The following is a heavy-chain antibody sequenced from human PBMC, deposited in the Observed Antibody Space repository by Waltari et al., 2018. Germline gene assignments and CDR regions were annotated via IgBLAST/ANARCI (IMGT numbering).Heavy chain of an antibody. V-gene: IGHV3-30*18. Sequence: QVQLVESGGGAVQPGRSLRLSCAASGFTFRNYGMPWVRQAPGKGLEWVALRSYDGSKTDYGASVKGRFTISRDDSHNTLYLQMHSLRPEDTAVYFCAKDLDTETTTLSDWGQGTLVTASA. J-gene: IGHJ4*02. CDR1: GFTFRNYG. D-gene: IGHD1-1*01. CDR3: AKDLDTETTTLSD. CDR2: RSYDGSKT.